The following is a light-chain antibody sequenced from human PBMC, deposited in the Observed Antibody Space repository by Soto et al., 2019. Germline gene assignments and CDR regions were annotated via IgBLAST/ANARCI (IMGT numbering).Light chain of an antibody. Sequence: ESVLTQSPGILSLSPGERATLSCRASQSVSSSYLAWYQQKPGQAPRLLIYGASRRATGIPDRFSGSGSGTDFTLTISRLEPEDFAVYYCQQYGSSPRTFGQGTKLEIK. CDR1: QSVSSSY. V-gene: IGKV3-20*01. CDR3: QQYGSSPRT. CDR2: GAS. J-gene: IGKJ2*01.